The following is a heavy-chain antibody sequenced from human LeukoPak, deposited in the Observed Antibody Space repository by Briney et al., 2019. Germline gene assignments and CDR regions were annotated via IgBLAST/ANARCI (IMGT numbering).Heavy chain of an antibody. J-gene: IGHJ4*02. CDR3: ARTFRYGGNVQGSGLGY. V-gene: IGHV1-18*01. CDR1: GYTFTSYG. D-gene: IGHD4-23*01. Sequence: ASVKVSCKASGYTFTSYGISWVRQAPGQGLEWMGWISAYNGNTNYAQKLQGRVTMTTDTSTSTAYMELRSLRSDDTAVYCCARTFRYGGNVQGSGLGYWGQGTLVTVSS. CDR2: ISAYNGNT.